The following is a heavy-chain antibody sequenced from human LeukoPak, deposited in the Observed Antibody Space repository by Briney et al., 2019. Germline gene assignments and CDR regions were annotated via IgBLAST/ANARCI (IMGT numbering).Heavy chain of an antibody. CDR2: INPNSGAT. D-gene: IGHD5-12*01. CDR1: GYTFTGYF. J-gene: IGHJ3*02. Sequence: ASVKVSCKASGYTFTGYFLNWVRQAPGQGLEWMGWINPNSGATNYAPKFQGRVTMTRDTSITTAYMELRSLRSDDTAVYYCAREPPAYRGAFDIWGQGTMVTVSS. V-gene: IGHV1-2*02. CDR3: AREPPAYRGAFDI.